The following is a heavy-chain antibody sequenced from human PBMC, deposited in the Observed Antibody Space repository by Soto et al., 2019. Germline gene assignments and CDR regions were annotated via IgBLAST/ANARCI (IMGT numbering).Heavy chain of an antibody. D-gene: IGHD2-15*01. CDR2: IIPIFGTA. J-gene: IGHJ4*02. CDR3: ARESRYCXGGSXYFLPGIDY. Sequence: QVQLVQSGAEVKKPGSSVKVSCKASGGTFSSYAISWVRQAPGQGLEWMGGIIPIFGTANYAQKFQGRVTITADESTSTAYMELSSLRSEDTAVYYCARESRYCXGGSXYFLPGIDYWGQGTLVTVSS. V-gene: IGHV1-69*12. CDR1: GGTFSSYA.